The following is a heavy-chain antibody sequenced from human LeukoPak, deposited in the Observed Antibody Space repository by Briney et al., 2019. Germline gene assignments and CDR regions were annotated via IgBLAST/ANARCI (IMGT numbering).Heavy chain of an antibody. V-gene: IGHV1-46*01. CDR1: GGTFSSYA. CDR2: INPSGGST. D-gene: IGHD5-18*01. Sequence: ASVKVSCKASGGTFSSYAISWVRQAPGQGLEWMGIINPSGGSTSYAQKFQGRVTMTRDMSTSTVYMELSSLRSEDTAVYYCARVGGGYSYGYFDYWGQGTLVTVSS. CDR3: ARVGGGYSYGYFDY. J-gene: IGHJ4*02.